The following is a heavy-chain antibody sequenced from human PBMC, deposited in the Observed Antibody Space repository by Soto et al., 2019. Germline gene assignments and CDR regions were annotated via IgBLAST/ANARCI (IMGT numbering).Heavy chain of an antibody. Sequence: QVPLVQSGAEVKKPGASVKVSCKASGYTFTGYYMHWVRQAPGQGLEWMGWINPNSGGTNYAQKFQGWVTMTRDTSISTAYMELSRLRSDDTAVYYCARTPIAVASVRSTTTNWFDPWGQGTLVTVSS. CDR1: GYTFTGYY. CDR3: ARTPIAVASVRSTTTNWFDP. V-gene: IGHV1-2*04. D-gene: IGHD6-19*01. CDR2: INPNSGGT. J-gene: IGHJ5*02.